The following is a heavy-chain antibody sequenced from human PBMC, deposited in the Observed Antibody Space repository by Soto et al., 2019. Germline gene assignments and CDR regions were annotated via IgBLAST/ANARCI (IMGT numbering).Heavy chain of an antibody. V-gene: IGHV4-38-2*02. CDR1: GYSISSGYY. CDR3: AREYSSSHDY. Sequence: SETLSLTCSVSGYSISSGYYWGWIRQPPGKGLEWIGNMFHSGDAYYNPSIKSRVTMSIDPARNQFSLKLNSVTAADTAVYYCAREYSSSHDYWGQGTLVTVSS. D-gene: IGHD6-19*01. J-gene: IGHJ4*02. CDR2: MFHSGDA.